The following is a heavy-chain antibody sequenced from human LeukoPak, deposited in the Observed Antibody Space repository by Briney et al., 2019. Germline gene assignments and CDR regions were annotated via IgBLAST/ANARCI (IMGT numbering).Heavy chain of an antibody. V-gene: IGHV3-43D*03. Sequence: GRSLRLSCAASGFTFDDYAMHWVRQAPGKGLEWVSLISWDGGSTYYADSVKGRFTISRDNSKNSLYLQMNSLRAEDTALYYCAKGDCSSTSCLPRFDPWGQGTLVTVSS. CDR3: AKGDCSSTSCLPRFDP. D-gene: IGHD2-2*01. CDR2: ISWDGGST. J-gene: IGHJ5*02. CDR1: GFTFDDYA.